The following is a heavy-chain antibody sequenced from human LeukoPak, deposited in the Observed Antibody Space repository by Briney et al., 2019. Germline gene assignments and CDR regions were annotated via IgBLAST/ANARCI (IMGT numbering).Heavy chain of an antibody. CDR3: ARDLVTVTKGFDI. J-gene: IGHJ3*02. CDR1: DDSFSSYY. Sequence: SETLSLTCAVSDDSFSSYYWTWIRQPPGKGLEWIGYISYIGSTNYNPSLKSRVTISIDTSKNQFSLKLSSVTAADTAVYYCARDLVTVTKGFDIWGQGTMVNVSS. V-gene: IGHV4-59*01. D-gene: IGHD4-17*01. CDR2: ISYIGST.